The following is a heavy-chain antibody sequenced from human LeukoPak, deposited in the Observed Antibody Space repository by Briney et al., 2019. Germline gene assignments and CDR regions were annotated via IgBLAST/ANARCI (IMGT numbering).Heavy chain of an antibody. CDR1: GGSFSGYY. J-gene: IGHJ4*02. V-gene: IGHV4-34*01. D-gene: IGHD1-14*01. CDR3: AWYGQSYFDY. CDR2: INHSGST. Sequence: SETLSLTCAVYGGSFSGYYWSWIRQPPGKGLEWIGEINHSGSTNYNPSLKSRVTISVDTSKNQFSLKLSSVTAADTAVYYCAWYGQSYFDYWGQGTLVTVSS.